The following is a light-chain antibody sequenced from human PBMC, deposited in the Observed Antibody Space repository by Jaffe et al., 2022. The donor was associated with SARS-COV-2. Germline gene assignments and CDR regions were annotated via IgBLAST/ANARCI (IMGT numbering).Light chain of an antibody. CDR1: SSNIGAGYA. CDR3: QSCDSSLNGWV. V-gene: IGLV1-40*01. J-gene: IGLJ3*02. CDR2: GNI. Sequence: QSVLTQPPSVSGAPGQRVTISCTGSSSNIGAGYAVNWYQQIPGTAPKLLMYGNINRPSGVPDRFSGSRSGTSASLAIIGLQAEDEADYYCQSCDSSLNGWVFGGGTKLTVL.